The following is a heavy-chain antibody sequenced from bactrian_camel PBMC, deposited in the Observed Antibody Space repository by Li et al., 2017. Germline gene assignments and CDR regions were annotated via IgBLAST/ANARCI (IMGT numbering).Heavy chain of an antibody. V-gene: IGHV3S9*01. D-gene: IGHD3*01. J-gene: IGHJ4*01. CDR2: LNTDGST. Sequence: HVQLVESGGGAVEPGGSLTLSCTASGFTLVGTAVGWYRQPPGQRCDVVSILNTDGSTYYEDPVKGRFTISQDYAKNTVYQQMDSLRPEDTAVYYCAASLGKTYCHAAFFLSRQRLNFGLMGRGTQVTVS. CDR1: GFTLVGTA.